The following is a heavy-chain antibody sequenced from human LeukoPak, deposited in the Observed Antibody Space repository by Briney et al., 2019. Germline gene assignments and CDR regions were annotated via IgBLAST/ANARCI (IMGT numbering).Heavy chain of an antibody. J-gene: IGHJ3*02. CDR2: ISAYTGNT. CDR3: ARVPMDSSGYYPNDAFAI. D-gene: IGHD3-22*01. Sequence: ASVKVSCKASGYTFTSYGISWVRQAPGQGLEWMGWISAYTGNTNYAQNLQVRVTMTTDTSTSTAYMELRSLRSDDTAVYYCARVPMDSSGYYPNDAFAIWGQGTMVTVSS. V-gene: IGHV1-18*01. CDR1: GYTFTSYG.